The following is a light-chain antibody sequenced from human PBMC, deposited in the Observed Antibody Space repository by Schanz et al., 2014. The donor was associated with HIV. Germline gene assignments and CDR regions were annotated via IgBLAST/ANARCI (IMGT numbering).Light chain of an antibody. CDR1: NSNIGNNF. CDR2: DNY. J-gene: IGLJ3*02. CDR3: GTWDSSLSAGV. Sequence: QSVLTQPPSVSAAPGQKVTISCSGSNSNIGNNFVSWYRPLPGTAPELLIFDNYQRPSEIPDRFSGSKSGTSATLGITGLQTGDEADYFCGTWDSSLSAGVFGGGTKLTVL. V-gene: IGLV1-51*01.